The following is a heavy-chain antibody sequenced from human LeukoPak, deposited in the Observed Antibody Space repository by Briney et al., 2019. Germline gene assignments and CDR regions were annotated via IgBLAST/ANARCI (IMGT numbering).Heavy chain of an antibody. CDR2: ISGSGGSA. CDR1: EFTFSTYA. V-gene: IGHV3-23*01. Sequence: GGSLRLSCAASEFTFSTYAMSWVRQAPEKGLEWVSSISGSGGSAYYADSVKGRFTISRDNSKNTLYLQMNSLRSEDTAVYYCAKKYGSGSYYFDYWGQGTLVTVSS. CDR3: AKKYGSGSYYFDY. D-gene: IGHD3-10*01. J-gene: IGHJ4*02.